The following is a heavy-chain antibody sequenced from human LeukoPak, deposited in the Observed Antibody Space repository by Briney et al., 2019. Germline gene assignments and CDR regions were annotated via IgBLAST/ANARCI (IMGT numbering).Heavy chain of an antibody. CDR1: GFTFSSYA. V-gene: IGHV3-23*01. CDR2: ISGSGGST. Sequence: GGSLRLSCAASGFTFSSYAMSWVRQAPGKGLEWVSAISGSGGSTYYADSVKGRFTISRDNSKNSLYLQLDSLRAEDTAVYYCARGTRVPDYWGQGTLVTVSS. CDR3: ARGTRVPDY. J-gene: IGHJ4*02. D-gene: IGHD3-10*01.